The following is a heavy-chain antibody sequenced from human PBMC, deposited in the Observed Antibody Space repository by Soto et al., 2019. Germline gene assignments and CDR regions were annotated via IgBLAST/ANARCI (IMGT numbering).Heavy chain of an antibody. CDR1: GGSINSGGYY. Sequence: QVQLQESGPGLVKPSQTLSLTCTISGGSINSGGYYWSWIRQHPGKGLEWIGYISYSGSTYYNPSLKSRVTISVDTSKNQLSLKLSSVTAADTAVYYFATSDYDSSGYYGGFDYWGQGTLVTVSS. J-gene: IGHJ4*02. D-gene: IGHD3-22*01. CDR3: ATSDYDSSGYYGGFDY. V-gene: IGHV4-31*03. CDR2: ISYSGST.